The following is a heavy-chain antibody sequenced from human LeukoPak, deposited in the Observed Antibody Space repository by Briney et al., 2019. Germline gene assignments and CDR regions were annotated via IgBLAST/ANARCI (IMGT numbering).Heavy chain of an antibody. CDR1: GGSFSGYY. V-gene: IGHV4-34*01. J-gene: IGHJ3*02. CDR2: INHSGST. CDR3: ARGYVGGSWYSGAFDI. D-gene: IGHD6-13*01. Sequence: SETLSLTCAVYGGSFSGYYWSWIRQPPGERLEWIGEINHSGSTNYNPSLKSRVTISVDTSKNQFSLKLSSVTAADTAVYYCARGYVGGSWYSGAFDIWGQGTMVTVSS.